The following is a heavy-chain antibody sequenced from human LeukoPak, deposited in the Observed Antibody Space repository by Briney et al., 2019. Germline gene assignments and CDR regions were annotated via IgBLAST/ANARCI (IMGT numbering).Heavy chain of an antibody. CDR1: GGSISSYY. Sequence: PSETLSLTCTASGGSISSYYWSWIRQPPGKGLEWIGYIYYSGSTNYNPSLKSRVTISVDTSKTQFFLKLSSVTAADTAVYYCARDTIGIGLRLGEYTDYWGQGTLVTVSS. CDR2: IYYSGST. D-gene: IGHD3-16*01. J-gene: IGHJ4*02. V-gene: IGHV4-59*12. CDR3: ARDTIGIGLRLGEYTDY.